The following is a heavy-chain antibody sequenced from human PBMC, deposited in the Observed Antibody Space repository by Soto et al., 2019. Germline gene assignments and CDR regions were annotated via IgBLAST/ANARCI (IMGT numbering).Heavy chain of an antibody. CDR1: NGSISRDAYY. V-gene: IGHV4-30-4*01. Sequence: SETLSLNCTISNGSISRDAYYWCCVRQHPGKGLEWIGYIYYSGSTYYNPSLKNRVTISVDTSKKQFSMKLSSVTAADTAVYYCSRERGPTVTTYYYGMDVWGQGTTVTVSS. D-gene: IGHD4-17*01. J-gene: IGHJ6*02. CDR2: IYYSGST. CDR3: SRERGPTVTTYYYGMDV.